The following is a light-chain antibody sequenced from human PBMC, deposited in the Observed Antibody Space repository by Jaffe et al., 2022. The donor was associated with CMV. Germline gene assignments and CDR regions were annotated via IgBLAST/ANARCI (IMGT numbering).Light chain of an antibody. CDR2: DAS. J-gene: IGKJ4*01. V-gene: IGKV3-11*01. CDR3: QQRGHWPLT. Sequence: EIVLTQSPATLALSPGERATLSCRASQSITRYLAWYQQKPGQAPRLLIYDASNRATGIPARFSGSGSGTDFTLTISSLEPEDLGVYYCQQRGHWPLTFGGGTKVEIK. CDR1: QSITRY.